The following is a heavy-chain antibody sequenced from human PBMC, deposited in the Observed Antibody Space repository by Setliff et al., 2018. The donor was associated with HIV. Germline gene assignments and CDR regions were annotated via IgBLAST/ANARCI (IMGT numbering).Heavy chain of an antibody. CDR3: AIGKYNSGCYDVHYYFDN. V-gene: IGHV1-18*01. D-gene: IGHD6-19*01. Sequence: ASVKVSCKVSGYTFLSYGISWVRQAPGQGLEWMGWISTYNRDTNSAQKFEDRLSLSTNSSTSTAYMELRSLRSDDTAIYYCAIGKYNSGCYDVHYYFDNWGQGTLVTVSS. CDR1: GYTFLSYG. CDR2: ISTYNRDT. J-gene: IGHJ4*02.